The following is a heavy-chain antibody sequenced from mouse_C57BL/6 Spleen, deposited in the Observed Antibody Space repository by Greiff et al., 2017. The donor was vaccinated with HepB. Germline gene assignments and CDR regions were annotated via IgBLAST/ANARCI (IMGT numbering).Heavy chain of an antibody. D-gene: IGHD1-1*01. Sequence: EVKLMESGPELVKPGDSVKISCKASGYSFTGYFMNWVMQSHGKSLEWIGRINPYNGDTFYNQKFKGKATLTVDKSSSTAHMELRSLTSEDSAVYYCARDYYGSSYKYFDVWGTGTTVTVSS. V-gene: IGHV1-20*01. CDR2: INPYNGDT. CDR1: GYSFTGYF. J-gene: IGHJ1*03. CDR3: ARDYYGSSYKYFDV.